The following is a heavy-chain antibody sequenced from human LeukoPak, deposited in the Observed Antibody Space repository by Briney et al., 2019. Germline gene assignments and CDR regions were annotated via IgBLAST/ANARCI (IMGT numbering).Heavy chain of an antibody. Sequence: SETLSLTCTVSGGSISSYYWTWIRQPPGKGLEWIGYIYYSGSTNYNPSLKSRVTMSVDTSKNQFSLKLSSVTAADTAVYYCARVSLVRGAPDYYFDYWGQGTLVTVSS. D-gene: IGHD3-10*01. CDR1: GGSISSYY. CDR3: ARVSLVRGAPDYYFDY. CDR2: IYYSGST. V-gene: IGHV4-59*12. J-gene: IGHJ4*02.